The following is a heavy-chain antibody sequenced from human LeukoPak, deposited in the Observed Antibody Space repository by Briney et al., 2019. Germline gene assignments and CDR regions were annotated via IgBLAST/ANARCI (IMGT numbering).Heavy chain of an antibody. J-gene: IGHJ4*02. V-gene: IGHV1-8*01. CDR3: ARGRRKGGILGYCSGGSCKQPFDY. CDR2: MNPNSGNT. D-gene: IGHD2-15*01. CDR1: GYTFTSYD. Sequence: ASVKVSCKASGYTFTSYDINWVRQATGQGLEWMGWMNPNSGNTGYAQKFQGRVTMTRNTSISTAYMELSSLRSEDTAVYYCARGRRKGGILGYCSGGSCKQPFDYWGQGTLVTVSS.